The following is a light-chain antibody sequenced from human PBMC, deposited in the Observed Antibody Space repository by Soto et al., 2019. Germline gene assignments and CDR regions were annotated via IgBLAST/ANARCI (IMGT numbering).Light chain of an antibody. J-gene: IGKJ1*01. Sequence: EIVLTQSPATLSLSPGERATLSCRASQSVSSYLAWYQQKPGQAPRLLIYDASTRATGIPARFSGSGSGTDFTLTNSSLEPEDFVVYYCQQRSNWPPWTFGQGTKVEVK. CDR2: DAS. CDR1: QSVSSY. V-gene: IGKV3-11*01. CDR3: QQRSNWPPWT.